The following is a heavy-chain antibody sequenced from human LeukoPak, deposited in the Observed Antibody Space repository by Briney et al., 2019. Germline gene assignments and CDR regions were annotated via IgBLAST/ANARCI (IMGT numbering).Heavy chain of an antibody. V-gene: IGHV3-30*18. J-gene: IGHJ4*02. CDR2: ISYDGGNK. Sequence: TGGSLRLSCAASGFTFSSYGMHWVRQAPGKGLEWVAVISYDGGNKYYADSVKGRFTISRDNSKNTLYLQMNSLRAEDTAVYYCAKGEVSYSSGWYGNFDYWGQGTLVTVSS. CDR1: GFTFSSYG. CDR3: AKGEVSYSSGWYGNFDY. D-gene: IGHD6-19*01.